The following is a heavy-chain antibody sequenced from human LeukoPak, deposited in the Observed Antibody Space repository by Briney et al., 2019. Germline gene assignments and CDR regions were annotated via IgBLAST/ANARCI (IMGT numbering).Heavy chain of an antibody. V-gene: IGHV3-48*03. Sequence: GGSLRLSCAASGFTFSSYEMNWVRQAPGKGLEWVSYISSSGSTIYYADSVQGRFTISRDNAKNLLLLQMNSLRAEDTAVYYCARVLRDSYYYMDVWGKGTTVTVSS. CDR1: GFTFSSYE. J-gene: IGHJ6*03. CDR3: ARVLRDSYYYMDV. CDR2: ISSSGSTI.